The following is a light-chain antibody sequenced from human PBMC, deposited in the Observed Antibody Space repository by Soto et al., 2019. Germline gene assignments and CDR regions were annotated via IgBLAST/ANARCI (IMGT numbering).Light chain of an antibody. Sequence: MTQSPVTLSVSPGDSATLSCRASQSIGSNLAWYQQKPGQAPRLLIYAASTRVTGLPDRFSGSGSGTGFTLTISRLEPEDFAVYYCQQDGISPRTFGQGNKV. CDR1: QSIGSN. V-gene: IGKV3-20*01. CDR2: AAS. CDR3: QQDGISPRT. J-gene: IGKJ1*01.